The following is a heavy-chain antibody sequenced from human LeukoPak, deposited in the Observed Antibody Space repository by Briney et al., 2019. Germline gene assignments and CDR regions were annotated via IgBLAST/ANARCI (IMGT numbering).Heavy chain of an antibody. V-gene: IGHV3-9*01. CDR2: ISWDSGSI. J-gene: IGHJ4*02. CDR1: GFTFDDYA. D-gene: IGHD3-22*01. Sequence: GGSLRLSCAASGFTFDDYAMHWVRQAPGKGLEWVSGISWDSGSIGYADSVKGRFTISRNNAKNSLYLQMNSLRAEDTALYYCAKAAQYYYDSSGYYSALFDYWAREPWSPSPQ. CDR3: AKAAQYYYDSSGYYSALFDY.